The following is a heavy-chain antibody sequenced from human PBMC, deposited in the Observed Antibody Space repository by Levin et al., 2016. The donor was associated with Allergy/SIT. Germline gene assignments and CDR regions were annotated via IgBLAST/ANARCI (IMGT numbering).Heavy chain of an antibody. CDR3: AKEVISYCGGDCYGDDAFDI. Sequence: GESLKISCAASGFTFSSYAMSWVRQAPGKGLEWVSAISGSGGSTYYADSVKGRFTISRDNSKNTLYLQMNSLRAEDTAVYYCAKEVISYCGGDCYGDDAFDIWGQGTMVTVSS. J-gene: IGHJ3*02. D-gene: IGHD2-21*02. CDR1: GFTFSSYA. CDR2: ISGSGGST. V-gene: IGHV3-23*01.